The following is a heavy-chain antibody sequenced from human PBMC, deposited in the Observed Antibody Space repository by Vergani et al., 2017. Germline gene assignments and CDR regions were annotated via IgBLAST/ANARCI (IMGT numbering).Heavy chain of an antibody. V-gene: IGHV4-31*11. Sequence: QVQLQQWGAGLLKPSETLSLTCAVSGGSISSGGYYWSWIRQHPGKGLEWIGYIYYSGSTYYNPSLKSRVTISVDTSKNQFSLKLSSVTAADTAVYYCARVDTAMSRFDPWGQGTLVTVSS. J-gene: IGHJ5*02. CDR2: IYYSGST. CDR3: ARVDTAMSRFDP. CDR1: GGSISSGGYY. D-gene: IGHD5-18*01.